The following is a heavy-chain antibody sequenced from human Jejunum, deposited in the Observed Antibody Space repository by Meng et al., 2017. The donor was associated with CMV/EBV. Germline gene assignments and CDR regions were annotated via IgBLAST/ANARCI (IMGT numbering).Heavy chain of an antibody. CDR3: ALFTRSWFDP. J-gene: IGHJ5*02. Sequence: TVKESGPTREKPTQTLTLTCTFSGFSLSTSEVGVGWIRQPPGKALEWLAVIYWDDDKRYSPSLKSRLTITKDTSKNQVVLTLTNMDPVDTATYYCALFTRSWFDPWGQGTLVTVSS. V-gene: IGHV2-5*02. CDR1: GFSLSTSEVG. D-gene: IGHD2-2*01. CDR2: IYWDDDK.